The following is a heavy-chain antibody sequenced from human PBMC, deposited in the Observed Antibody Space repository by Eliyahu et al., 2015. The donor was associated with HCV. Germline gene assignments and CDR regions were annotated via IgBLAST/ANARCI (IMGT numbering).Heavy chain of an antibody. Sequence: QGQLVQSAGEVKTPGASVRVSCKASGYPFTSYDINWVRQAPGQGLEWMGWISIYTGKTIYEQKVRDRVTMTRDISSTTAYMELGSLTSDDTAVYYCAMTISAKYGMDVWGQGTTVTVSS. V-gene: IGHV1-18*01. J-gene: IGHJ6*02. CDR2: ISIYTGKT. CDR1: GYPFTSYD. D-gene: IGHD2/OR15-2a*01. CDR3: AMTISAKYGMDV.